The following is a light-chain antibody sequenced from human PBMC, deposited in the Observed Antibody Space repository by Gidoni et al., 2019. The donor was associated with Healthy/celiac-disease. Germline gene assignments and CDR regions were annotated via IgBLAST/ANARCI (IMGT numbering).Light chain of an antibody. CDR3: QQRSNWPPRGT. Sequence: EIVLTQSPATLSLSPGERATLSCRARQSVSSYLAWYQQKPGQAPRLLIYDASNRATGIPARFSGSGSGTDFTLTISSLEPEDFAVYYCQQRSNWPPRGTFXGXTKVEIK. CDR2: DAS. J-gene: IGKJ4*01. V-gene: IGKV3-11*01. CDR1: QSVSSY.